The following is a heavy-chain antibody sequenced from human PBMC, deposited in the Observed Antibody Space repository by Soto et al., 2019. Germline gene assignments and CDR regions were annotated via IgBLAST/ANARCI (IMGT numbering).Heavy chain of an antibody. CDR1: GFTFSDYY. CDR3: ARHCSSTSCHHAFDI. CDR2: ISSSSSYT. Sequence: PGGSLRLSCAASGFTFSDYYMSWIRQAPGKGLEWVSYISSSSSYTNYADSVKGRFTISRDNAKNSLYLQMNSLRAEDTAVYYCARHCSSTSCHHAFDIWGPGTMVTVSS. D-gene: IGHD2-2*01. V-gene: IGHV3-11*03. J-gene: IGHJ3*02.